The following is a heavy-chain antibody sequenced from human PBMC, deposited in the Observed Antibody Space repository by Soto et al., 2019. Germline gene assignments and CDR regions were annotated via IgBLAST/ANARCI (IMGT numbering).Heavy chain of an antibody. J-gene: IGHJ4*02. Sequence: ASVKVSCKASGYTFTSYAMHWVRQAPGQRLEWMGWINAGNGNTKYSQKFQGRVTITRDTSASTAYVELSSLRTEDTAVYYCAKARGAYWGLDDYWGQGTLVTVSS. D-gene: IGHD3-16*01. CDR1: GYTFTSYA. CDR2: INAGNGNT. V-gene: IGHV1-3*01. CDR3: AKARGAYWGLDDY.